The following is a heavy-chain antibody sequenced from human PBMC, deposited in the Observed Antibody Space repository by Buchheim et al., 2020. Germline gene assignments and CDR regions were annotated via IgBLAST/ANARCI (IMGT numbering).Heavy chain of an antibody. CDR1: GGSISSGGYY. CDR2: IYYSGST. V-gene: IGHV4-31*03. D-gene: IGHD3-22*01. J-gene: IGHJ4*02. Sequence: QVQLQESGPGLVKPSQTLSLTCTVSGGSISSGGYYWSWIRQHPGRGLEWLGYIYYSGSTYYRPSLKSRISISVNTSKKQFFLKLRSVTAADTAVYYCARMAGSSGYYDFWGQGTL. CDR3: ARMAGSSGYYDF.